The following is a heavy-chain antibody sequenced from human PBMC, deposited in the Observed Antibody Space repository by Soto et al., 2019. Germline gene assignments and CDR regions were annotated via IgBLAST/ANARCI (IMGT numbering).Heavy chain of an antibody. CDR2: MNPNSGNT. V-gene: IGHV1-8*01. Sequence: QVQLVQSGAEVKKXXASVXXXXXXXGYXFTXYXVNWVRQATGQGLEWMGWMNPNSGNTGYAQKFQGRVTMTRNTSISTAYMELSSLRSEDTAVYYCARTLYGDNVDYWGQGTLVTVSS. D-gene: IGHD4-17*01. J-gene: IGHJ4*02. CDR3: ARTLYGDNVDY. CDR1: GYXFTXYX.